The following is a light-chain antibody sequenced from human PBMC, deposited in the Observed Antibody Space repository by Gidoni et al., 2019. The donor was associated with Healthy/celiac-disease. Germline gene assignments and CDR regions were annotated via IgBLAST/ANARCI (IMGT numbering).Light chain of an antibody. CDR3: QQYYSTPFT. Sequence: IVTTQSPDSLPVSLGERATINCKSSQSVLYSSNNKNYLAWYQQKPGQPPKLLIYWASTRESGVPDRFSGGGSGTDFTLTISSLQAEDVAVYYCQQYYSTPFTFGPGTKVDIK. CDR2: WAS. CDR1: QSVLYSSNNKNY. V-gene: IGKV4-1*01. J-gene: IGKJ3*01.